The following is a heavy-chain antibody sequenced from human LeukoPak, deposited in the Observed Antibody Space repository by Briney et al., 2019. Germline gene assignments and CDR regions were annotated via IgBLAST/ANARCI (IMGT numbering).Heavy chain of an antibody. Sequence: GRSLRLSCAASGFTFDDYAMHWVRQAPGKGLEWVSGISWNSGSIGYADSVKGRFTISRDNAKNSLYLQMNSLRAEDTALYYRAKESGLQGWGPGAFDIWGQGTMVTVSS. CDR3: AKESGLQGWGPGAFDI. V-gene: IGHV3-9*01. CDR2: ISWNSGSI. D-gene: IGHD3-16*01. CDR1: GFTFDDYA. J-gene: IGHJ3*02.